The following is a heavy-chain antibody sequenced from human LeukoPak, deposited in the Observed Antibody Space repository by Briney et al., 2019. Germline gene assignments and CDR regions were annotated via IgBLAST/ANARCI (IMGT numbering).Heavy chain of an antibody. J-gene: IGHJ4*02. CDR1: GYTFTSYG. D-gene: IGHD1-26*01. CDR3: ARACSSRWELLPCAGFDY. V-gene: IGHV1-18*01. CDR2: ISAYNGNT. Sequence: ASVKVSCKASGYTFTSYGISWVRQAPGQGLEWMGWISAYNGNTNYAQKLQGRVTMTTDTSTSTAYMELRSLRSDDTAVYYCARACSSRWELLPCAGFDYWGQGTLVTVSS.